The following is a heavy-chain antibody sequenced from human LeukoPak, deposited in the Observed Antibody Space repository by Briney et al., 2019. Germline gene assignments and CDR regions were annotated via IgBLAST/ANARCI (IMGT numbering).Heavy chain of an antibody. J-gene: IGHJ4*02. CDR1: GGSISSSSYY. D-gene: IGHD4-17*01. CDR3: ARDSSLTVTSPRPFDY. V-gene: IGHV4-39*07. CDR2: IYYSGST. Sequence: SETLSLTCTVSGGSISSSSYYWGWIRQPPGKGLEWIGSIYYSGSTYYNPSLKSRVTISVDTSKNQFSLKLSSVTAADTAVYYCARDSSLTVTSPRPFDYWGQGTLVTVSS.